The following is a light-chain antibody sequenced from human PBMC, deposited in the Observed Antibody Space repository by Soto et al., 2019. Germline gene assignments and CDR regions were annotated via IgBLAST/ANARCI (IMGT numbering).Light chain of an antibody. CDR3: SSYTSSSTLCV. J-gene: IGLJ1*01. CDR2: EVS. Sequence: QSALTQPASVSGSPGQSITISCTGTSSDVGGYNYVSWYQQHPGKAPKLMLYEVSNRPSGISNRFSGSKSGNTASLTISGLQADDEADYYCSSYTSSSTLCVFGTGTKVTVL. V-gene: IGLV2-14*01. CDR1: SSDVGGYNY.